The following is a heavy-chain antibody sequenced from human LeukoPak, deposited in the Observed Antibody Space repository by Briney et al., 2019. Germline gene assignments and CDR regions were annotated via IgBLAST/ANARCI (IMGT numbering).Heavy chain of an antibody. J-gene: IGHJ4*02. CDR3: ARIGYYSADY. V-gene: IGHV4-4*02. CDR2: IHHSGST. Sequence: SGTLSLTCAVSGGSISSGWWWSWVRPPPGKGLEWIGEIHHSGSTNYNPSLKSRATISVDKSKNQFSLMLTSVTAADTAVHYCARIGYYSADYWGQGTLVTVSS. CDR1: GGSISSGWW. D-gene: IGHD3-10*01.